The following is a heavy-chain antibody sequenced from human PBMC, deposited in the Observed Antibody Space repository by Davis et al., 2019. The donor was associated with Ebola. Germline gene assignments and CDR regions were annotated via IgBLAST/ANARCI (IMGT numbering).Heavy chain of an antibody. Sequence: GESLKISCAGSGFTFSNYAVSWVRQAPGKGLEWVSAISGSGGTTYYADSVKGRFTISRDNSQNTLYLHTNSLRVEDTAVYYCTADFWVGGKNFDYWGQGTLVTVSS. J-gene: IGHJ4*02. CDR3: TADFWVGGKNFDY. D-gene: IGHD3-3*01. CDR2: ISGSGGTT. V-gene: IGHV3-23*01. CDR1: GFTFSNYA.